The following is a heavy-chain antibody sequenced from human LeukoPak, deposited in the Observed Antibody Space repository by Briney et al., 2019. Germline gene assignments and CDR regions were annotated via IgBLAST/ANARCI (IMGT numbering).Heavy chain of an antibody. D-gene: IGHD1-26*01. Sequence: GGSLRLSCAASGFPFSTYWMSWVRQAPGKGLEWVANINQDGTEKYYVDSVKGRFTISRDYAKNSLYLQMNSLRVEDTAVYYCARDPYSGGYGDYYYYYMDLWGQGTTVTISS. J-gene: IGHJ6*03. CDR1: GFPFSTYW. CDR3: ARDPYSGGYGDYYYYYMDL. V-gene: IGHV3-7*01. CDR2: INQDGTEK.